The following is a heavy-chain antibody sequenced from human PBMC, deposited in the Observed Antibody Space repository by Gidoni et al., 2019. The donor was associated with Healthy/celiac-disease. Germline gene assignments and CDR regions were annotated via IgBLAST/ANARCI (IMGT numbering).Heavy chain of an antibody. V-gene: IGHV3-30-3*01. D-gene: IGHD3-16*01. Sequence: QVQLVESGGGVVQPGRSLRLSCAASGFTFSSYAMHWVRQAPGKGLEWVAVISYDGSNKYYADSVKGRFTISRDNSKNTLYLQMNSLRAEDTAVYYCARDSGLERLGRDFDYWGQGTLVTVSS. CDR1: GFTFSSYA. CDR2: ISYDGSNK. CDR3: ARDSGLERLGRDFDY. J-gene: IGHJ4*02.